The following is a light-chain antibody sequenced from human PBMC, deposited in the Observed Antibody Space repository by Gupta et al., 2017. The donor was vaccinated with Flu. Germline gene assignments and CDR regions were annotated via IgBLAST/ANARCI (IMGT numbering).Light chain of an antibody. J-gene: IGLJ3*02. CDR2: LNSDGSH. CDR1: SGHSSYA. Sequence: SGHSSYAIEWHQQQSEKGPRYLMKLNSDGSHSKGDEIPDRFSGSSSGAESYLTITSLQSEDEADYYCQTWGTGRVFGGGTKLTVL. V-gene: IGLV4-69*01. CDR3: QTWGTGRV.